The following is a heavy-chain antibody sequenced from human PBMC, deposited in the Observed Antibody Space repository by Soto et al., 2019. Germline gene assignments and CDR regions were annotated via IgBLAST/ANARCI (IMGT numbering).Heavy chain of an antibody. V-gene: IGHV1-18*01. J-gene: IGHJ4*02. CDR3: ARWDGSYDSSGYSVY. CDR2: ISAYNGNT. Sequence: GASVKVSCKASGYTFTSYGISWVRQAPGQGLEWMGWISAYNGNTNYAQKLQGRVTMTTDTSTSTAYMELRSLRSDDTAVYYCARWDGSYDSSGYSVYWXQGTLVTVSS. D-gene: IGHD3-22*01. CDR1: GYTFTSYG.